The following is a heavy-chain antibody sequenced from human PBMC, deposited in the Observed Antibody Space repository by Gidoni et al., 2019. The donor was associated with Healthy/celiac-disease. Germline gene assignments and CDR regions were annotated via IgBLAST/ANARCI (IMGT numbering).Heavy chain of an antibody. V-gene: IGHV1-46*03. J-gene: IGHJ4*02. Sequence: QVQLVQSGAEVKKPGASVKVSLKASGYTFTSYYMHWVRQAPGQGLEWMGIINPSGGSTSYAQKFQGRVTMTRDTSTSTVYMELSSLRSEDTAVYYCAMSIVVVPAARYWGQGTLVTVSS. D-gene: IGHD2-2*01. CDR3: AMSIVVVPAARY. CDR2: INPSGGST. CDR1: GYTFTSYY.